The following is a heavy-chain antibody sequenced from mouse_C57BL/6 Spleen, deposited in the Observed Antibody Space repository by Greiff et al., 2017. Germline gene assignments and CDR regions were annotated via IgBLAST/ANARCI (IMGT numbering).Heavy chain of an antibody. Sequence: VKLMESGPGLVAPSPSLSMTCTVSGFSLTSYGVSWVRQPPGKGLEWLGVIWGDGSTNYYYALISRLSISKDNSKSQVFLTLNSLQTDDTATYYCAKLGGSTLSFDDWGQGATLAVSS. CDR1: GFSLTSYG. J-gene: IGHJ2*01. CDR3: AKLGGSTLSFDD. CDR2: IWGDGST. V-gene: IGHV2-3*01. D-gene: IGHD1-1*01.